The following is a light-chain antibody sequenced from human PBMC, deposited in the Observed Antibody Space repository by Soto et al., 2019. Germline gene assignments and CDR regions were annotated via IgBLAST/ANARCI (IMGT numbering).Light chain of an antibody. CDR3: QSYDSSLTTFV. CDR2: GDN. Sequence: QSVLTQPPSVSGAPGQRVAISCTGSSSNIGAEYDVHWYQQLPGTAPKRLIYGDNNRPSGVPDRFSGSKSGTSASLAITGLQPEDEAHYYCQSYDSSLTTFVFGTGTKLTVL. J-gene: IGLJ1*01. V-gene: IGLV1-40*01. CDR1: SSNIGAEYD.